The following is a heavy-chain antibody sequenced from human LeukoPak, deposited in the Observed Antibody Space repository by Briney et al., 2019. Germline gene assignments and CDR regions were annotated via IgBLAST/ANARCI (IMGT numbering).Heavy chain of an antibody. J-gene: IGHJ4*02. Sequence: GASVKVSCKAYGYTFTSYDINWVRQATGQGLEWMGWMNPNSGNTGYAQKFQGRVTMTRNTSISTAYMELSSLRSEDTAVYYCARPQEVSYYDSSGYYSYWGQGTLVTVSS. CDR3: ARPQEVSYYDSSGYYSY. D-gene: IGHD3-22*01. CDR1: GYTFTSYD. CDR2: MNPNSGNT. V-gene: IGHV1-8*01.